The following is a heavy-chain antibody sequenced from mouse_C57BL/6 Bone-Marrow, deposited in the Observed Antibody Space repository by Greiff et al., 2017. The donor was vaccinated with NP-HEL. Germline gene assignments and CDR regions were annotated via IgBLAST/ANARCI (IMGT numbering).Heavy chain of an antibody. J-gene: IGHJ2*01. D-gene: IGHD2-2*01. CDR3: ARLARWLPVDY. CDR2: INPNNGGT. CDR1: GYTFTDYN. V-gene: IGHV1-22*01. Sequence: VHVKQSGPELVKPGASVKMSCKASGYTFTDYNMHWVKQSHGKSLEWIGYINPNNGGTSYNQKFKGKATLTVNKSSSTAYMELRSLTSEDSAVYYCARLARWLPVDYWGQGTTLTVSS.